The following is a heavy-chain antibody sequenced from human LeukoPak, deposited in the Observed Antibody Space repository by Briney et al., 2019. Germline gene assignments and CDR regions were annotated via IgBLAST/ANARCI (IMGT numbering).Heavy chain of an antibody. J-gene: IGHJ5*02. D-gene: IGHD3-10*01. CDR1: GDSISSYY. CDR2: IYYSGST. Sequence: SETLSLTCTVSGDSISSYYWSWIRQPPGKGLEWIGNIYYSGSTNSNPSLKSRVTISVDTSKNQFSLKLSSVTAADTAVYYCARSSVPNAKSWFDPWGQGTLVTVSS. V-gene: IGHV4-59*12. CDR3: ARSSVPNAKSWFDP.